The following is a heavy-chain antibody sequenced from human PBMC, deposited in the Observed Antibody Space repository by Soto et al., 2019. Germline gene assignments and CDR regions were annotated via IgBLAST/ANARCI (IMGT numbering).Heavy chain of an antibody. CDR2: IYYSGST. D-gene: IGHD4-17*01. Sequence: QVQLQESGPGLVKPSETLSLTCTVSGGSISSYYWSWIRQPPGKGLEWIGYIYYSGSTNYNPSLKSRVTIPVDTSKNQFSLKLSSVTAADTAVYYCARRTPATVTPPSHWYFDLWGRGTLVTVSS. CDR1: GGSISSYY. V-gene: IGHV4-59*08. J-gene: IGHJ2*01. CDR3: ARRTPATVTPPSHWYFDL.